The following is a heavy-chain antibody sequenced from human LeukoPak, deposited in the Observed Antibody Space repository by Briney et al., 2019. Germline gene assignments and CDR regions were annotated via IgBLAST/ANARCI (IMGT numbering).Heavy chain of an antibody. CDR2: IYPGDSDT. CDR1: GYSFTSYW. CDR3: ARHRYCSGGSCYSDYYYYMDV. Sequence: GESLKISCKGSGYSFTSYWIGWVRQMPGKGLEWMGIIYPGDSDTRYSPSFQGQVTISADKSISTAYLQWSSLKASDTAMYYRARHRYCSGGSCYSDYYYYMDVWGKGTTVTVSS. V-gene: IGHV5-51*01. D-gene: IGHD2-15*01. J-gene: IGHJ6*03.